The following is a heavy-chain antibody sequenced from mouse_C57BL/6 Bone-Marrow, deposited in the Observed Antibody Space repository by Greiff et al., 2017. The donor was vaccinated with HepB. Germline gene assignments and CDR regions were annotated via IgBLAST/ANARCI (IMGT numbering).Heavy chain of an antibody. J-gene: IGHJ3*01. V-gene: IGHV10-1*01. CDR2: IRSKSNNYAT. D-gene: IGHD2-1*01. CDR1: GFSFNTYA. CDR3: VSLLRFAY. Sequence: EVQLQQSGGGLVQPKGSLKLSCAASGFSFNTYAMNWVRQAPGKGLEWVARIRSKSNNYATYYADSVKDRFTISRDDSESMLYLQMNNLKTEDTAMYYCVSLLRFAYWGQGTLVTVSA.